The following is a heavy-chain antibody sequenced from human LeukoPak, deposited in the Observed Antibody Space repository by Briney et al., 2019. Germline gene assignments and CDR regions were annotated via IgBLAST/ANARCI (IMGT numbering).Heavy chain of an antibody. D-gene: IGHD3-10*01. V-gene: IGHV4-4*07. J-gene: IGHJ4*02. CDR1: GGSISSHY. CDR2: IYSSGSP. CDR3: ARESQALSTSFDH. Sequence: SETLSLTCTVSGGSISSHYWSWIRQPAGKGLEWIGRIYSSGSPNYNPSLKSRVTMSVDTSRNQFSLKLSSVTAADTAVYYCARESQALSTSFDHWGQGTLVTVSS.